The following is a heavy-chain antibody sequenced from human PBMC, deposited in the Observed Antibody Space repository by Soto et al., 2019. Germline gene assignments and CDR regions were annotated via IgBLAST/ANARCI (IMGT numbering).Heavy chain of an antibody. V-gene: IGHV3-21*01. CDR2: ISSGSSDT. Sequence: GGSLRLSCAASGFSFHTYAMSWVRQPPGKGLEWVASISSGSSDTWYADSVKGRFIISRDNAQNSLFLQMNTLRPEDTAMYYCARVAYWGPGTQVAVSS. CDR1: GFSFHTYA. J-gene: IGHJ4*02. CDR3: ARVAY.